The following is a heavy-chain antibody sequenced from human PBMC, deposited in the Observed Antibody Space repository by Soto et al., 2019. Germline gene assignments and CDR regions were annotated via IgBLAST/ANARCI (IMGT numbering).Heavy chain of an antibody. CDR2: INHSGST. J-gene: IGHJ4*02. CDR1: GGSFSGYY. CDR3: ARGRPYYFDY. Sequence: QVQLQQWGAGLLKPSETLSLTCAVYGGSFSGYYWSWIRQPPGQGLEWIGEINHSGSTNYNPSLKSRVTISVDTSKNQFSLKLSSVTAADTAVYYCARGRPYYFDYWGQGTLVTVSS. V-gene: IGHV4-34*01.